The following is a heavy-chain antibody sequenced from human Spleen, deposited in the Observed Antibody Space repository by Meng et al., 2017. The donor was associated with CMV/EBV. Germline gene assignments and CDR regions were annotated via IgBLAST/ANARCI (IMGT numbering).Heavy chain of an antibody. Sequence: GSLRLSCTVSGDSISGSYYYWGWIRQPPGKGLEWIGSLSSSGTTHYNPSLESRVTISVDTSKNQFSLKLTSVTAADTAVYYCAHGDYVDYWGQGTLVTVSS. J-gene: IGHJ4*02. CDR1: GDSISGSYYY. D-gene: IGHD4-17*01. V-gene: IGHV4-39*01. CDR3: AHGDYVDY. CDR2: LSSSGTT.